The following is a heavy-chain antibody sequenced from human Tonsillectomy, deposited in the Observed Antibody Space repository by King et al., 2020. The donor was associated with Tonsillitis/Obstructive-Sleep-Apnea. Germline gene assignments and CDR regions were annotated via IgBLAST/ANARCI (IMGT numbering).Heavy chain of an antibody. D-gene: IGHD2-15*01. Sequence: VQLVESGAEVKKPGASVKVSCKASGYTFTSNYMHWVRQAPGHGLEWMGIINPSGGRTSYAQKFQGSVTMTRDTSTSTVYMELSSLRSEDTAIYYCARDYCSGGNCFSGWFDPWGQGTLVTVSS. CDR1: GYTFTSNY. V-gene: IGHV1-46*01. CDR2: INPSGGRT. CDR3: ARDYCSGGNCFSGWFDP. J-gene: IGHJ5*02.